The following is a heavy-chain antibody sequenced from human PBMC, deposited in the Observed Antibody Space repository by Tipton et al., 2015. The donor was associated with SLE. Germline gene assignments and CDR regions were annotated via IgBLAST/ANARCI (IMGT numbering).Heavy chain of an antibody. CDR2: IYHSGST. CDR3: ASTRLDSSGRDY. V-gene: IGHV4-38-2*02. D-gene: IGHD6-19*01. CDR1: GYSISSGYY. J-gene: IGHJ4*02. Sequence: TLSLTCTVSGYSISSGYYWGWIRQPPGKGLEWIGSIYHSGSTYYNPSLKSRVTISVDTSKNQFSLKLSSVTAADTAVYYCASTRLDSSGRDYWGQGPLVTVSS.